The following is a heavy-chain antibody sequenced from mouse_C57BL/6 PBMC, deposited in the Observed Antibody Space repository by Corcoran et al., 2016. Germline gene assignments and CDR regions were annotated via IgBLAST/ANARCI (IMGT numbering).Heavy chain of an antibody. V-gene: IGHV1-26*01. CDR1: GYTFTDYY. CDR2: INPNNGGT. Sequence: EVQLQQSGPELVKPGASVKISCKASGYTFTDYYMNWVKQSHGKSLEWIGDINPNNGGTSYNQKFKGKATLTVDKSSSTAYMELRSLTSEDSAVYYCAREDSSGYDAMDYWGQGTSVTVSS. CDR3: AREDSSGYDAMDY. D-gene: IGHD3-2*02. J-gene: IGHJ4*01.